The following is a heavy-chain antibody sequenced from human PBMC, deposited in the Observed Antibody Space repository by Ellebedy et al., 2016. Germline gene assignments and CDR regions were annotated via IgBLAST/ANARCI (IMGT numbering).Heavy chain of an antibody. CDR1: GYTFTSNY. Sequence: ASVKVSCKASGYTFTSNYIHWIRQAPGQRLEWMGIVNPNGGGPTYSQKLQGRITMTRDTSTSTVYMELSSLRPEDTAVYYCARDRYSSSGRKRGSMDFWGQGTTVTVCS. CDR3: ARDRYSSSGRKRGSMDF. D-gene: IGHD6-13*01. J-gene: IGHJ6*02. CDR2: VNPNGGGP. V-gene: IGHV1-46*04.